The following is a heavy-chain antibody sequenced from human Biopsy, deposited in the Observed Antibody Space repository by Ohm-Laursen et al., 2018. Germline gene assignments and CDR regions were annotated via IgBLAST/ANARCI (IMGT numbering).Heavy chain of an antibody. V-gene: IGHV1-46*01. CDR3: ARGEYSSSIFDH. CDR1: GYTFITYY. CDR2: INPSGGST. Sequence: ASVKVSCKAFGYTFITYYVNWVRQAPGQGLEWMGKINPSGGSTSYAQKFQGRVTMTRDTSTTTVYMELSSLRSEDTAVYYCARGEYSSSIFDHWGQGTLVTVSS. D-gene: IGHD6-6*01. J-gene: IGHJ4*02.